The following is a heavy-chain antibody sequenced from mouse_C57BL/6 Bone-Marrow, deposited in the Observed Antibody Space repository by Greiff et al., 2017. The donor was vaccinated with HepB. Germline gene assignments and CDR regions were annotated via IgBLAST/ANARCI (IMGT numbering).Heavy chain of an antibody. CDR2: IDPSDSYT. CDR1: GYTFTSHW. J-gene: IGHJ3*01. V-gene: IGHV1-50*01. Sequence: VQLQQPGAELVKPGASVKLSCKASGYTFTSHWMQWVKQRPGQGLEWIGEIDPSDSYTNYNQKFKGKATLTVDTSSSTAYMQLSSLTSEDSAVYYCARSTTVVSYWGQGTLVTVSA. D-gene: IGHD1-1*01. CDR3: ARSTTVVSY.